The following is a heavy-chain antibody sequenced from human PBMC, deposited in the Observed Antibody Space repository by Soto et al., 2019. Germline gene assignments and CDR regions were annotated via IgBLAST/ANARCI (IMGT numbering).Heavy chain of an antibody. Sequence: EVQLVESGGGLVKPGGSLRLSCAASGFTFSNAWINWVRQAPGKGLEWVGRIKSKIDGGTTDFAAPVKGRFAISRDDSKNIVYMQMNSLKIEDSGMYYCSTDCYSNMMVVRLDNWGHGTLVTVSS. V-gene: IGHV3-15*07. CDR2: IKSKIDGGTT. J-gene: IGHJ4*01. CDR3: STDCYSNMMVVRLDN. CDR1: GFTFSNAW. D-gene: IGHD3-22*01.